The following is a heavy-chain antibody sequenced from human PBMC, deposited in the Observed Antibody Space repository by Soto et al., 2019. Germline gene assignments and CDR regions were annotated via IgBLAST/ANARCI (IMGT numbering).Heavy chain of an antibody. D-gene: IGHD2-2*01. Sequence: GGSLRLSCAASGFTFSSYXMHXVRQAPGKGLVWVSRINSDGSSTSYADSVKGRFTISRDNAKNTLYLQMNSLRAEDTAVYYCARMRLPAAITRFCWFDPWGQGTLVTVSS. CDR1: GFTFSSYX. V-gene: IGHV3-74*01. CDR2: INSDGSST. CDR3: ARMRLPAAITRFCWFDP. J-gene: IGHJ5*02.